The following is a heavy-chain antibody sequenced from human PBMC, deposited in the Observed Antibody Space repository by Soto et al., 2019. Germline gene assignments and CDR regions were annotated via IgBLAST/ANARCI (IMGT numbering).Heavy chain of an antibody. CDR2: IYYSGST. V-gene: IGHV4-39*01. J-gene: IGHJ3*02. Sequence: SETLSLTCTVSGGSISSSSYYWGWIRQPPGKGLEWIGSIYYSGSTYYNPSLKSRVTISVDTSKNQFSLKLSSVTAADTAVYYCASPTGYSSSWPYHDAFDIWGQGTMVTVSS. CDR1: GGSISSSSYY. D-gene: IGHD6-13*01. CDR3: ASPTGYSSSWPYHDAFDI.